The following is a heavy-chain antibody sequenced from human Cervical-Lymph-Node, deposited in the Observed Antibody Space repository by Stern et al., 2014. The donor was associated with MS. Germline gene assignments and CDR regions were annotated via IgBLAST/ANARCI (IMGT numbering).Heavy chain of an antibody. Sequence: VQLGQSGAEVKKPGESLRISCEVSGYRFTSNWIGWVRQMPGKDLEWMGIIYPGDSETRSSPSFHGQVTTLLDKYKNTAYLQWSSLKASDTAIYYCARRGNGYMGIDYWGQGTLVTVSS. J-gene: IGHJ4*02. CDR3: ARRGNGYMGIDY. V-gene: IGHV5-51*03. CDR1: GYRFTSNW. CDR2: IYPGDSET. D-gene: IGHD5-24*01.